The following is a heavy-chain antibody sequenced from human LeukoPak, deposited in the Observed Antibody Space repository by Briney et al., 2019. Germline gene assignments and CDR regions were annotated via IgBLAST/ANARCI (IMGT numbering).Heavy chain of an antibody. CDR1: GFTFSSYA. J-gene: IGHJ4*02. CDR2: ISYDGSNK. CDR3: ARGEQLTFGGVID. Sequence: GGSLRLSCAASGFTFSSYAMHWVRQAPGKRLEWVAVISYDGSNKYYADSVKGRFTISRDNSKNTLYLQMNSLRAEDTAVYYCARGEQLTFGGVIDWGQGTLVTVSS. D-gene: IGHD3-16*02. V-gene: IGHV3-30*04.